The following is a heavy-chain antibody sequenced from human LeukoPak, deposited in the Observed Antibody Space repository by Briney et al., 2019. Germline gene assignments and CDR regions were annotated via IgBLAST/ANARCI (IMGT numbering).Heavy chain of an antibody. V-gene: IGHV3-30*18. CDR3: AKGAGIYYYYDVDV. Sequence: PGGSLRLSCAASGFTFSSYCMHWVRQAPGKGLEWVAVISYDGSNKYYADSVKGRFTISRDNSKNTLYLQMNSLRAEDTAVYYCAKGAGIYYYYDVDVRGQGTTVTVSS. CDR1: GFTFSSYC. D-gene: IGHD6-19*01. J-gene: IGHJ6*02. CDR2: ISYDGSNK.